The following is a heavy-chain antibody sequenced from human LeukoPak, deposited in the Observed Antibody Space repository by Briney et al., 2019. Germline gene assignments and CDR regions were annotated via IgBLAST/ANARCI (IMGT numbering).Heavy chain of an antibody. D-gene: IGHD1/OR15-1a*01. CDR3: ARDKQMPPDAFDI. CDR2: IYYSGST. J-gene: IGHJ3*02. CDR1: GGSISSHY. V-gene: IGHV4-59*11. Sequence: PSETLSLTCTVSGGSISSHYCSWIRQPPGKGLEWIGYIYYSGSTNYNPSLKSRVTISVDTSKNQFSLKLSSVTAADTAVYYCARDKQMPPDAFDIWGQGTMVTVSS.